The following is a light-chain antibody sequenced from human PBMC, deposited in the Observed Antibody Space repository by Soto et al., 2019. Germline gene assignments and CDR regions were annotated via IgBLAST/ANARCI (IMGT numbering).Light chain of an antibody. Sequence: SYELTQPPSVAVAPGETARISCGGNNIGSKSLFWYQQKAGQAPLLVIYYDTNRPSGIPERFSGSNAGNTATLTISGVEVGDEADYSCQVWDLSSGHREVFGGGTKLTVL. V-gene: IGLV3-21*04. J-gene: IGLJ2*01. CDR2: YDT. CDR3: QVWDLSSGHREV. CDR1: NIGSKS.